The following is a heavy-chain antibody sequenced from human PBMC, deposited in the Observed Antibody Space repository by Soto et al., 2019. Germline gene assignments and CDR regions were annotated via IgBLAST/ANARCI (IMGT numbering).Heavy chain of an antibody. CDR1: GFSFTDVW. CDR3: TDLLRGVGAFDI. V-gene: IGHV3-15*01. D-gene: IGHD3-10*01. J-gene: IGHJ3*02. CDR2: VKDKTDGETT. Sequence: EMQLVRSGGGLVKPGGSLRLSCAASGFSFTDVWMSWVRQAPGKGLEWVARVKDKTDGETTDYAAPVEGRFTISRDDSKNTLYLQMNSLKTEDTAVYYCTDLLRGVGAFDIWGQGTMVTVSS.